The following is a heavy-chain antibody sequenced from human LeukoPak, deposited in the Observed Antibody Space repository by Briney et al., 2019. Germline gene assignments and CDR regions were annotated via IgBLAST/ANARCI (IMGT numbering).Heavy chain of an antibody. Sequence: GGSLRLSCAASGFTLSSYSMNWVRQAPGKGLEWVSSISSSSSYIYYADSVKGRFTISRDNAKNSLYLQMNSLRAEDTAVYYCARRNTTVTTPFDYWGQATLVTVSS. V-gene: IGHV3-21*01. D-gene: IGHD4-17*01. CDR3: ARRNTTVTTPFDY. CDR1: GFTLSSYS. CDR2: ISSSSSYI. J-gene: IGHJ4*02.